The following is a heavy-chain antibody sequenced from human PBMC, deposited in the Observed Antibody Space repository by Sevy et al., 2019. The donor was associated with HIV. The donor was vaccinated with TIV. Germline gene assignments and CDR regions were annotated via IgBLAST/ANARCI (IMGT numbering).Heavy chain of an antibody. Sequence: ASVKVSCKVSGYTLSQLSMHWVRLAPGKGLEWMGSFDPEDDETIYAQKFQDRVTMTEDTSTNTAYMELSSLRSEDTAGYYCATTKDYYESSGDPFDYWGQGTLGTVSS. V-gene: IGHV1-24*01. CDR1: GYTLSQLS. CDR3: ATTKDYYESSGDPFDY. J-gene: IGHJ4*02. D-gene: IGHD3-22*01. CDR2: FDPEDDET.